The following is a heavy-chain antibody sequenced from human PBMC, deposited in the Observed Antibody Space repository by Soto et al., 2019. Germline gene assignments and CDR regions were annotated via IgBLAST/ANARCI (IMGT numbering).Heavy chain of an antibody. CDR2: INPNSGGT. Sequence: ASVNFSCKASGYTFTGYYMHWVRQAPGQGREWMGWINPNSGGTNYAQKFQGWVTITRDTSISTASMELSRLRSDDTAVYYCARDNRAVAVGYCDAFDLWGQGTMVTVSS. J-gene: IGHJ3*01. V-gene: IGHV1-2*04. CDR1: GYTFTGYY. CDR3: ARDNRAVAVGYCDAFDL. D-gene: IGHD6-19*01.